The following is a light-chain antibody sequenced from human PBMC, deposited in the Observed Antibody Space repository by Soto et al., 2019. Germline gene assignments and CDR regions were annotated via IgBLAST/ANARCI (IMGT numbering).Light chain of an antibody. CDR1: ETISTF. CDR3: QQSYSSSPIT. J-gene: IGKJ5*01. Sequence: DIQLTQSPSSLSASVGDRVTMTCRASETISTFLNWYQHKPGKAPKLLISASSRLQSGVPSRFSGNGSGTDFTLTIDSLRPEDFASYYWQQSYSSSPITFGPGTRLDIK. CDR2: ASS. V-gene: IGKV1-39*01.